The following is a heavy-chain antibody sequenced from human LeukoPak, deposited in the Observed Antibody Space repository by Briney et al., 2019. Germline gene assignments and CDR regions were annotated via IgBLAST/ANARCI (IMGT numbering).Heavy chain of an antibody. D-gene: IGHD3-10*01. J-gene: IGHJ4*02. CDR1: GGSISSYY. Sequence: SETLSLTCTVSGGSISSYYWSWIRQPPGKGLEWIGYIYYSGSTNYNPSLKSRVTISVDTSKNQFSLKLSSVTAADTAVYDCAREGPMVRGVISRGFDYWGQGTLVTVSS. V-gene: IGHV4-59*01. CDR3: AREGPMVRGVISRGFDY. CDR2: IYYSGST.